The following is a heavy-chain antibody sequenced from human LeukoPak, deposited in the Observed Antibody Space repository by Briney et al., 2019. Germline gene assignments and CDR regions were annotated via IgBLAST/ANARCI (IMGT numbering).Heavy chain of an antibody. D-gene: IGHD6-19*01. V-gene: IGHV4-4*07. CDR3: ARIYSRGWSLDY. CDR1: GGSISSYY. CDR2: MYTSGST. Sequence: SETLSLTCTVSGGSISSYYWTWIRQCAGKGQEWIGRMYTSGSTKYSPSFESRVTMSGDASKNQFSLRLNSVTAADTAIYYCARIYSRGWSLDYWGPGTLVTVSS. J-gene: IGHJ4*01.